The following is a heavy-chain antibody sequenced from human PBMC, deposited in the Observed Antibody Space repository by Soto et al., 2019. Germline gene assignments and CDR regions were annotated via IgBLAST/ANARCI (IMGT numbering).Heavy chain of an antibody. V-gene: IGHV3-23*01. CDR3: AREQEMSVGYGMDV. Sequence: AGGSLRLSCAASGFFFTNYAMSWVRQAPGKGLEWVSSISGSGSSTYYADSVKGRFTISRDSSKNTLYLQMNSLRAEDRAVYYCAREQEMSVGYGMDVSGQGTTLTVSS. D-gene: IGHD3-10*01. CDR1: GFFFTNYA. CDR2: ISGSGSST. J-gene: IGHJ6*02.